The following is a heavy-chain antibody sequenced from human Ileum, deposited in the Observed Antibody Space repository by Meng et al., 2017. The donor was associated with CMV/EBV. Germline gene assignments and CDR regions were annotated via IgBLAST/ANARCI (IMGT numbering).Heavy chain of an antibody. CDR2: IYYSGST. V-gene: IGHV4-39*07. Sequence: NSSIYHWGWLRQPPGKGLEYLGNIYYSGSTYSNPSLKSRLTFSIDSSKNQFSLRLSSVTAADTAVYYCARTRFYYDTTARGNWFDPWGQGTLVTVSS. CDR3: ARTRFYYDTTARGNWFDP. D-gene: IGHD3-22*01. J-gene: IGHJ5*02. CDR1: NSSIYH.